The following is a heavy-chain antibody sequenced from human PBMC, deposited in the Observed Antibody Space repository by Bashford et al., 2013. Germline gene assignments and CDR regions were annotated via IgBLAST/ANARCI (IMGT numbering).Heavy chain of an antibody. CDR3: ARTRGSYGPNHFDL. Sequence: VASVKVSCKASGYTFTDYYMHWVRQAPGQGLEWMGWISAYNGNTNYAQKLQGRVTMTTDTSTSTAYMELRSLRSDDTAVYYCARTRGSYGPNHFDLWGQGTLVTVSS. CDR2: ISAYNGNT. J-gene: IGHJ4*02. CDR1: GYTFTDYY. D-gene: IGHD1-26*01. V-gene: IGHV1-18*04.